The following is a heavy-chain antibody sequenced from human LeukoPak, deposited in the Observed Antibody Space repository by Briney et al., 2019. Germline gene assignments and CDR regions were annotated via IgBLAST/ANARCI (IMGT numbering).Heavy chain of an antibody. V-gene: IGHV4-59*12. Sequence: SETLSLTCTVSGGSIRSYYWSWIRQPPGKGLEWIGYIYYSGSTNYNPSLKSRVTISVDTSKNQFSLKLNSVTAADTAVYYCARDPFSGYGRFDYWGQGTLVTVSS. CDR1: GGSIRSYY. D-gene: IGHD5-12*01. CDR2: IYYSGST. CDR3: ARDPFSGYGRFDY. J-gene: IGHJ4*02.